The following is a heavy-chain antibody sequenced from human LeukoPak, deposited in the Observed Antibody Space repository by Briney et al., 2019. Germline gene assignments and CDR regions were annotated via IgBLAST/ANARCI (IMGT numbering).Heavy chain of an antibody. V-gene: IGHV4-4*07. J-gene: IGHJ6*03. CDR1: GGSISSYY. CDR3: ARGSICSSTSCYLSASYYYYYMDV. Sequence: SETLSLTCTVSGGSISSYYWSWIRQPAGKGLEWTGRIYTSGGTNYNPSLKSRVTMSVDTSKNQFSLKLSSVPAADTAVYYCARGSICSSTSCYLSASYYYYYMDVWGKGTTVTVSS. CDR2: IYTSGGT. D-gene: IGHD2-2*01.